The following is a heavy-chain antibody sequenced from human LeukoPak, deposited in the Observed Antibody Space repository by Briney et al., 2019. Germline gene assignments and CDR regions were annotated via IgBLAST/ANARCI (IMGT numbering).Heavy chain of an antibody. V-gene: IGHV4-34*01. CDR1: GGSFSDYY. CDR3: ARGYKSTPLIGVGPNRRAYNWLDP. CDR2: INHSGST. D-gene: IGHD3-22*01. J-gene: IGHJ5*02. Sequence: PSETLSLTCAVSGGSFSDYYWTWIRQPPGKGLEWIGEINHSGSTNYNPSLKSRVTISVDTSKNQFSLTLSSVTAADTAVYYCARGYKSTPLIGVGPNRRAYNWLDPWGQGTLVTVSS.